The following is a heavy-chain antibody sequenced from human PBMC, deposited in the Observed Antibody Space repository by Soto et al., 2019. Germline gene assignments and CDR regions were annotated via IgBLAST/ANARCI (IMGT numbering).Heavy chain of an antibody. D-gene: IGHD3-22*01. V-gene: IGHV1-18*01. CDR1: GYTFTSYG. Sequence: GPPVKVSCKASGYTFTSYGISWVRQAPGQGLEWMGWISAYNGNTNYAQKLQGRVTMTTDTSTSTAYMELRSLRSDDTAVYYCARLSPDYYDSSGYYPPTDYWGQGTLVTVSS. CDR3: ARLSPDYYDSSGYYPPTDY. J-gene: IGHJ4*02. CDR2: ISAYNGNT.